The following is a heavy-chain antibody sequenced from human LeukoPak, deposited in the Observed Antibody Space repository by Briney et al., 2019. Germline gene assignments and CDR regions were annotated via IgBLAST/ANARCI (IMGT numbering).Heavy chain of an antibody. J-gene: IGHJ4*02. CDR3: ARGYSGYDWYFDY. CDR2: IYYSGST. D-gene: IGHD5-12*01. CDR1: GGSISSYY. V-gene: IGHV4-59*08. Sequence: SETLSLTCTVSGGSISSYYWSWIRQPPGKGLEWFGYIYYSGSTNYNPSPKSRVTISVDTSKNQFSLKLSSVTAADTAVYYCARGYSGYDWYFDYWGQGTLVTVSS.